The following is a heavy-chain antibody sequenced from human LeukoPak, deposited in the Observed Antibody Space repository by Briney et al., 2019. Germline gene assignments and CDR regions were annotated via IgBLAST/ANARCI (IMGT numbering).Heavy chain of an antibody. D-gene: IGHD6-19*01. J-gene: IGHJ4*02. CDR1: GFTFSDYY. V-gene: IGHV3-11*01. Sequence: GGSLRLSCAASGFTFSDYYMSWIRQAPGKGLEWVSYISSSGSTIYYADSVKGRFTISRDNAKNSLYLQMTSLTAEETAAYYCAREIIAVAGTPFDYWGQGTLVTVSS. CDR3: AREIIAVAGTPFDY. CDR2: ISSSGSTI.